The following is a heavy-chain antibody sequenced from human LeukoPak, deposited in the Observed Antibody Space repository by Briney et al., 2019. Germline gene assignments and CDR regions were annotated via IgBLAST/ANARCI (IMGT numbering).Heavy chain of an antibody. V-gene: IGHV1-8*01. Sequence: AASVKVSCKASGYTFTSYDINWVRQATGQGLEWMGWMNPNSGNTGYAQKFQGRVTMTRNTSISTAYMELSGLRSEDTAVYYCARLRIVRVWGYYYMDVWGKGTTVTVSS. J-gene: IGHJ6*03. CDR1: GYTFTSYD. D-gene: IGHD3-16*01. CDR2: MNPNSGNT. CDR3: ARLRIVRVWGYYYMDV.